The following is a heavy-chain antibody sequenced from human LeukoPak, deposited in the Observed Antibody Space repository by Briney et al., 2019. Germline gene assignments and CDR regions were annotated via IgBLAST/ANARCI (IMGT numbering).Heavy chain of an antibody. J-gene: IGHJ6*03. Sequence: GESLRLSCAASGFTFSSYWMSWVRQAPGKGLESVANIKKDGSEKYYVDSVKGRFTISRDNAKNSLYLQMNSLRAEDTAVYYCARARGGRDGYNFSYYYYMDVWGKGTTVTVSS. CDR2: IKKDGSEK. CDR1: GFTFSSYW. CDR3: ARARGGRDGYNFSYYYYMDV. V-gene: IGHV3-7*04. D-gene: IGHD5-24*01.